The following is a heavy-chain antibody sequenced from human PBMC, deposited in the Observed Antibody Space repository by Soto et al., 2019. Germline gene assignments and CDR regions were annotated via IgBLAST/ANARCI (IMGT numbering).Heavy chain of an antibody. CDR2: ISGSGGST. D-gene: IGHD6-19*01. CDR3: AKDRGVAVATFDY. CDR1: GFTFSSYE. Sequence: GGSLRLSCAASGFTFSSYEMSWVRQAPGKGLEWVSAISGSGGSTYYADSVKGRLTISRDNSKNTLYLQMNSLRAEDTAVYYCAKDRGVAVATFDYWGQGTLVTVSS. V-gene: IGHV3-23*01. J-gene: IGHJ4*02.